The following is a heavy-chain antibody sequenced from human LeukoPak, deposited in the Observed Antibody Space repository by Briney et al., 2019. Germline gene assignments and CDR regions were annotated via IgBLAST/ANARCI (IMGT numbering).Heavy chain of an antibody. CDR2: ISSNGGST. CDR3: ARVGGGKFDY. CDR1: GFTFSSYA. V-gene: IGHV3-64*01. D-gene: IGHD3-16*01. J-gene: IGHJ4*02. Sequence: GGSLRLSCAASGFTFSSYAMHWVRQAPGKGLEYVSAISSNGGSTYYANSVKGRFTISRDNSKNTLYLQMGSLRAEDMAWYYCARVGGGKFDYWGQGPLVTVPS.